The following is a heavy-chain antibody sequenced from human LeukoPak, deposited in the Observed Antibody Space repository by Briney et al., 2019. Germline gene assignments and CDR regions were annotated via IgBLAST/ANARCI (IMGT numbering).Heavy chain of an antibody. J-gene: IGHJ4*02. D-gene: IGHD1-1*01. CDR1: GXSISSYY. CDR2: IYSSGTT. Sequence: PSETLSLTCTVSGXSISSYYGNWIRQPPGKGLEWIGYIYSSGTTKYNPSLKSRVTISVDTSKSQFSLKLTSVTAADTAVYYCARGEDWKSTTFDYWGQGTLVTVAS. CDR3: ARGEDWKSTTFDY. V-gene: IGHV4-59*01.